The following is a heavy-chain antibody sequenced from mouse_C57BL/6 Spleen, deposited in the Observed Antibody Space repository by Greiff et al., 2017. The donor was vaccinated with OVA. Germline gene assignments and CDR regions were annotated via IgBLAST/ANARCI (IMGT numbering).Heavy chain of an antibody. V-gene: IGHV1-76*01. CDR3: ARRGDYGCYFDY. Sequence: QVQLKESGAELVRPGASVKLSCKASGYTFTDYYINWVKQRPGQGLEWIARIYPGSGNTYYNEKFKGKATLTAEKSSSTAYMQLSSLTSEDSAVYFCARRGDYGCYFDYWGQGTTLTVSS. J-gene: IGHJ2*01. D-gene: IGHD2-13*01. CDR1: GYTFTDYY. CDR2: IYPGSGNT.